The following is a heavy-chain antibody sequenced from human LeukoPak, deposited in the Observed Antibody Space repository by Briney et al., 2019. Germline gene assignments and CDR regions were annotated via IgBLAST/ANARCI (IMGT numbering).Heavy chain of an antibody. CDR2: LIPIFGTA. D-gene: IGHD2-2*01. J-gene: IGHJ6*02. Sequence: SVKVSCTASGGTFSSYAISWVRQAPGQGLEWMEGLIPIFGTAHYAQKFQGRVTITADESTSTAYMELSSLRSEDTAVYYCARYCSSTSCYGPEGAYGMDVWGQGTTVTVSS. V-gene: IGHV1-69*01. CDR3: ARYCSSTSCYGPEGAYGMDV. CDR1: GGTFSSYA.